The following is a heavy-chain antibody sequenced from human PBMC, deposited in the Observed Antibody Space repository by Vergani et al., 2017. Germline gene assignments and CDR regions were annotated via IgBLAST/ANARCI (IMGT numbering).Heavy chain of an antibody. CDR3: ARGRQQLDDY. J-gene: IGHJ4*02. CDR1: GGSISSYY. Sequence: QVQLQESGPGLVKPSETLSLTCTVSGGSISSYYWSWLRQPPGKGLEWIGYIYYSGSTNYNPSLKSRVTIAVETSKNRFSLKLSSVTAADTAVYYCARGRQQLDDYWGQGTLVTVSS. V-gene: IGHV4-59*01. CDR2: IYYSGST. D-gene: IGHD6-13*01.